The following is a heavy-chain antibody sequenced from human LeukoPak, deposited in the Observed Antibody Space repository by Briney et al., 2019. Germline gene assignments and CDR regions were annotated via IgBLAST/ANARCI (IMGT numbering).Heavy chain of an antibody. CDR3: ARGIWGIYSCFDY. CDR2: ISYDGSNK. D-gene: IGHD1-26*01. V-gene: IGHV3-30*03. Sequence: GGSLRLSCAASGFTFSSYGMHWVRQAPGKGLEWVAVISYDGSNKYYADSVKGRFTISRDNSKNTLYLQMNSLRAEDTAVYYCARGIWGIYSCFDYWGQGALVTVSS. J-gene: IGHJ4*02. CDR1: GFTFSSYG.